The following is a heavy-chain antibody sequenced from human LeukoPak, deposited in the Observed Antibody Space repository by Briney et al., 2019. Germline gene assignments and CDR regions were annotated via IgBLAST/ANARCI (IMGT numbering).Heavy chain of an antibody. V-gene: IGHV5-51*01. Sequence: GESLKISCXGSGYSFTSYWIGWVREMPGKGLEWMGIICPGDSDTRYSPSFQGQVTISADKSISTAYLQWSSLKASDTAMYYCARGPKYDFWSGYPYYFDYWGQGTLVTVSS. CDR2: ICPGDSDT. CDR1: GYSFTSYW. CDR3: ARGPKYDFWSGYPYYFDY. J-gene: IGHJ4*02. D-gene: IGHD3-3*01.